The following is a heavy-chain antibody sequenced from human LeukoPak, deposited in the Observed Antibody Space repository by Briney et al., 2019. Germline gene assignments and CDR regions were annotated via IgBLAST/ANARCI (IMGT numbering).Heavy chain of an antibody. CDR2: INPSGGST. V-gene: IGHV1-46*01. Sequence: ASVKVSCKASGYTFTSYYMHWVRQAPGQGLEWMGIINPSGGSTSYAQRFQGRVTMTRDMSTSTVYMELSSLRSEDMAVYYCARDRRYYDSSGLIAPRWAFDIWGQGTMVTVSS. J-gene: IGHJ3*02. CDR1: GYTFTSYY. CDR3: ARDRRYYDSSGLIAPRWAFDI. D-gene: IGHD3-22*01.